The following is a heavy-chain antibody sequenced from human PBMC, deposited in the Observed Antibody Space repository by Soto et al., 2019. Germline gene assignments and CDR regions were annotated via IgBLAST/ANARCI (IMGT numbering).Heavy chain of an antibody. D-gene: IGHD2-2*02. V-gene: IGHV3-7*01. CDR3: TTLYYFAFNY. Sequence: GGSLRLSCAASGYDFRSYWMSWVRQAPGKGLEWVAHIKEDGSEKYYVDSVKGRFTISRDIAKSSLYLQMNSLRAEDTAVYCCTTLYYFAFNYWGQGAPVTVSS. J-gene: IGHJ4*02. CDR1: GYDFRSYW. CDR2: IKEDGSEK.